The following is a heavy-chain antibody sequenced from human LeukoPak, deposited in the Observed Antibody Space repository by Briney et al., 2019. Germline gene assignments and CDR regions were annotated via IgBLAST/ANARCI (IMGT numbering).Heavy chain of an antibody. D-gene: IGHD3-3*01. J-gene: IGHJ4*02. CDR1: GGSISSGDYY. CDR2: IYYSGST. Sequence: SQTLSLTCTVSGGSISSGDYYWSWIRQPPGKGLEWIGYIYYSGSTYYNPSLKSRVTISVDTSKNQFSLKLSSVTAADTAVYYCASTPKGAYYDFWSGYGNPPPLDYWGQGTLVTVSS. V-gene: IGHV4-30-4*08. CDR3: ASTPKGAYYDFWSGYGNPPPLDY.